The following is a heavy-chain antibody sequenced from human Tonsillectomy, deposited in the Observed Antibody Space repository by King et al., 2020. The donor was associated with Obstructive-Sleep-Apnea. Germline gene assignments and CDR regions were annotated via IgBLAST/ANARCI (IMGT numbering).Heavy chain of an antibody. CDR2: ISGSGGST. CDR3: AKDQGYWYFDL. CDR1: GFTFSSYA. J-gene: IGHJ2*01. V-gene: IGHV3-23*04. Sequence: VQLVESGGGLVQPGGSLRLSCAASGFTFSSYAMSWVRQAPGKGLEWVSAISGSGGSTYYAASVKGRFTISRDNSNHPLYLQMNSLRAEDTAVYYCAKDQGYWYFDLWGRGTLVTVSS.